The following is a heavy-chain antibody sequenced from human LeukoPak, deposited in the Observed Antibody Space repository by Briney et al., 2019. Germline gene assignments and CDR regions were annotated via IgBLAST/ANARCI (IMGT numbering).Heavy chain of an antibody. Sequence: GESLKISCKGSGYTFTGYYMHWVRQAPGQGLEWMGWINPNSGGTNYAQKFQGRVTMTRDTSISTAYMELSRLRSDDTAVYYCARECSSTSCLGDYWGQGTLVTVSS. V-gene: IGHV1-2*02. CDR3: ARECSSTSCLGDY. D-gene: IGHD2-2*01. CDR2: INPNSGGT. CDR1: GYTFTGYY. J-gene: IGHJ4*02.